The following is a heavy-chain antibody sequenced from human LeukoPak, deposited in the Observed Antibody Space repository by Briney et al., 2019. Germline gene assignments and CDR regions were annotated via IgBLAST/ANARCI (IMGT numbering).Heavy chain of an antibody. CDR2: MNPNSGNT. V-gene: IGHV1-8*03. CDR3: ARVGGGRSYYYYYMDV. CDR1: GYTFTSYD. Sequence: ASVKVSCKASGYTFTSYDINWVRQATGQGLEWMGWMNPNSGNTGYAQKFQGRVTITRNTSISTAYMELSSLRAEDTAVYYCARVGGGRSYYYYYMDVWGKGTTVTVSS. J-gene: IGHJ6*03. D-gene: IGHD2-15*01.